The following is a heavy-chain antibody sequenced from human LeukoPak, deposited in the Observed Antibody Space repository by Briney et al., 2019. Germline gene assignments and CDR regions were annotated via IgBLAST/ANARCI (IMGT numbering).Heavy chain of an antibody. J-gene: IGHJ4*02. CDR2: IIPIFGTA. D-gene: IGHD2-15*01. CDR1: GGTFSSYA. Sequence: PVKVSCKASGGTFSSYAISWVRQAPGQGLEWMGRIIPIFGTANYAQKFQGRVTITTDESTSTAYMELSSLRSEDTAVYYCARSLRYCSGGSCYWLYYFDYWGQGTLVTVSS. V-gene: IGHV1-69*05. CDR3: ARSLRYCSGGSCYWLYYFDY.